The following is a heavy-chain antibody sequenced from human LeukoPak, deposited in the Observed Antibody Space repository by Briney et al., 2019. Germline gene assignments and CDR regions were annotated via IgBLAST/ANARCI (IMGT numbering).Heavy chain of an antibody. J-gene: IGHJ4*02. CDR2: INVGNDNT. CDR1: GYTFANYA. V-gene: IGHV1-3*01. Sequence: ASVKVSCKASGYTFANYAMHWVRQAPGQRLEWMGWINVGNDNTKYPQKFQGRVTITRDTSASTVYMELSSLRSEDTAVYYCARGGILLASFDYWGQGTLVTVSS. D-gene: IGHD2/OR15-2a*01. CDR3: ARGGILLASFDY.